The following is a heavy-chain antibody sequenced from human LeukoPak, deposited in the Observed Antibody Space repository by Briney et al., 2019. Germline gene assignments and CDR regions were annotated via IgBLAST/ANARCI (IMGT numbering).Heavy chain of an antibody. CDR1: GVIFSSYW. Sequence: GGSLRLSCAASGVIFSSYWMLWVRQGPGKGLVWVECISKDGNSTGYADAAKGPYTLSRENAKNTLYLPMNRLTADDTAVDYCAKGHSDLRTGFDLWGRGTLVTVS. J-gene: IGHJ4*02. D-gene: IGHD4-11*01. CDR3: AKGHSDLRTGFDL. V-gene: IGHV3-74*01. CDR2: ISKDGNST.